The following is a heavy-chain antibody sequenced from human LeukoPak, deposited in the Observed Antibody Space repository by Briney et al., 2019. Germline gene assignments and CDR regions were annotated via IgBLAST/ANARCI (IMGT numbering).Heavy chain of an antibody. CDR1: GYTFTSYD. D-gene: IGHD3-16*02. V-gene: IGHV1-8*01. CDR2: MNPNSGNT. J-gene: IGHJ4*02. CDR3: ATVFRFGGVIVPFDY. Sequence: GASVKVSCKASGYTFTSYDINWVRQATGQGLEWMGWMNPNSGNTGYAQKFQGRVTMTEDTSTDTAYMELSSLRSEDTAVYYCATVFRFGGVIVPFDYWGQGTLVTVSS.